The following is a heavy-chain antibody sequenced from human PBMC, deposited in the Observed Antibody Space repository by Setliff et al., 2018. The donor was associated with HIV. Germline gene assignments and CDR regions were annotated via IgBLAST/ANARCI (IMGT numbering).Heavy chain of an antibody. CDR2: TNPRSGVT. J-gene: IGHJ4*02. CDR1: GYTFSDHY. D-gene: IGHD3-3*02. Sequence: ASAKVSCKSSGYTFSDHYIHWVRQAPGQGLQWMGWTNPRSGVTKYAQKFQGRFIMTTDTTINTLYMELERLTSDDTALYYCARDSGTNDHFLSPYYGALDFWGLGTLVTVSS. V-gene: IGHV1-2*02. CDR3: ARDSGTNDHFLSPYYGALDF.